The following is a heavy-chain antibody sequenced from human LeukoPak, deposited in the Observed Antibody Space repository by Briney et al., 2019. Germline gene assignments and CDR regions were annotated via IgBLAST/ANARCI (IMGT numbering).Heavy chain of an antibody. CDR2: MNPNSGDT. CDR3: ARGCSGSSCYTGWYFDL. CDR1: GYTFTDSE. D-gene: IGHD2-2*02. V-gene: IGHV1-8*01. J-gene: IGHJ2*01. Sequence: GASVKVSCKASGYTFTDSEINWVRQAPGQGLEWMGWMNPNSGDTGYAQKFQGRVTMTKNTSISTAYMELSSLRSEDTAVFICARGCSGSSCYTGWYFDLWGRGTLVTVSS.